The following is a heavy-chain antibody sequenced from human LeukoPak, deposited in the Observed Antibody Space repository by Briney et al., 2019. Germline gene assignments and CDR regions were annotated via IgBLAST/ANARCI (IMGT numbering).Heavy chain of an antibody. D-gene: IGHD6-19*01. Sequence: PGWSLRLSCAASGFTFNSYAMSWVRQAPGKGLEWVSAIRGSGGGTYYADSVKGRFTISRDNSKNTLYLQMNSLRDEDTALYYCAKAGIGVVGYFDYWGQGTLVTVSS. CDR3: AKAGIGVVGYFDY. J-gene: IGHJ4*02. CDR1: GFTFNSYA. CDR2: IRGSGGGT. V-gene: IGHV3-23*01.